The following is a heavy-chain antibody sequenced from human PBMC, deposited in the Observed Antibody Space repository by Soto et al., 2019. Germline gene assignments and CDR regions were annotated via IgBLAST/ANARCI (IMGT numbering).Heavy chain of an antibody. J-gene: IGHJ4*02. Sequence: APVKLSCKASGYTFTSYRISWGRQAPGQRLEWMGWINAGNGNTKYSQKFQGRVTITRDTSASTAYMELSSLRSEDTAVYYCARGITIFGVVTNYYFDYWGQGTLVTVSS. V-gene: IGHV1-3*01. CDR2: INAGNGNT. CDR1: GYTFTSYR. D-gene: IGHD3-3*01. CDR3: ARGITIFGVVTNYYFDY.